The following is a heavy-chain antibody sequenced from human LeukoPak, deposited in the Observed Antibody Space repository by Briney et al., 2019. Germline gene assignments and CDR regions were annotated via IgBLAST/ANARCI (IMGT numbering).Heavy chain of an antibody. Sequence: GGSLRLSCAASGFRVNNYGIHWVRQAPGKGLEWVAVTWYDGSNKYYADSVRDRFTVSRDNSKNTVYLQMNSLRVEDTAVYYCVKDEVYLDSGGYPTPDTTLDYWGQGTLVTVSS. J-gene: IGHJ4*02. CDR2: TWYDGSNK. CDR1: GFRVNNYG. CDR3: VKDEVYLDSGGYPTPDTTLDY. D-gene: IGHD3-22*01. V-gene: IGHV3-33*06.